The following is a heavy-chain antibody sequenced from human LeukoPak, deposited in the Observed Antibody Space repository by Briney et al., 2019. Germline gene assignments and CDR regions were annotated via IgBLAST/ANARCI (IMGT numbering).Heavy chain of an antibody. Sequence: SETLSLTCTVSGGSISSGSYYWGWIRQPPGKGLEWIGSIYHSGSTYYNPSLKSRVTISVDTSKNQFSLKLSSVTAADTAVYYCARDNRGTLDDYWGQGTLVTVSS. J-gene: IGHJ4*02. D-gene: IGHD2/OR15-2a*01. CDR1: GGSISSGSYY. CDR3: ARDNRGTLDDY. V-gene: IGHV4-39*07. CDR2: IYHSGST.